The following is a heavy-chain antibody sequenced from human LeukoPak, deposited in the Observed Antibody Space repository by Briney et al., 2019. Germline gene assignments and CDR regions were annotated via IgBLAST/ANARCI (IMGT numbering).Heavy chain of an antibody. V-gene: IGHV4-39*01. Sequence: PSETLSLTCTVSGGSVSSSGYYWGWIRQPPGKGLEWIGTMYYSGSTYYNPSLESRVTISVDTSKNQFSLKLRSVAAADTAVYYCARQRSGPDDYMDVWDRGTTVTVSS. CDR3: ARQRSGPDDYMDV. J-gene: IGHJ6*03. CDR1: GGSVSSSGYY. CDR2: MYYSGST. D-gene: IGHD3-10*01.